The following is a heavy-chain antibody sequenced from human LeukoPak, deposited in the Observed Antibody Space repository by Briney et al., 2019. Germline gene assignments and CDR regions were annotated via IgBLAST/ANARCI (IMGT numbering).Heavy chain of an antibody. Sequence: PSETLSLTCAVYGGSFSGYYWTWIRQPPGKGLEWIGSIYYSGSTSYNPSLKSRITISVDASKNQFSLKLSSVTAADTAVYYCARHGRYYDILTGFYYWFDPWGQGTLVTVSS. J-gene: IGHJ5*02. V-gene: IGHV4-34*01. D-gene: IGHD3-9*01. CDR2: IYYSGST. CDR3: ARHGRYYDILTGFYYWFDP. CDR1: GGSFSGYY.